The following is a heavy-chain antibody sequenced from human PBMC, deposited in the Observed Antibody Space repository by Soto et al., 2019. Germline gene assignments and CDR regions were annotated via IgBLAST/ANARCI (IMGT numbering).Heavy chain of an antibody. J-gene: IGHJ6*03. D-gene: IGHD2-2*01. CDR1: GYTFTSYG. V-gene: IGHV1-18*01. CDR2: ISAYNGNT. Sequence: ASVKVSCKASGYTFTSYGISWVRQAPGQGLEWMGWISAYNGNTNYAQKLQGRVTMTTDTSTSTAYMELRSLRSDDTAVYYCARVGGSEIREDIVVVPAAMLGYYYYYYMDVWGKGTTVTVSS. CDR3: ARVGGSEIREDIVVVPAAMLGYYYYYYMDV.